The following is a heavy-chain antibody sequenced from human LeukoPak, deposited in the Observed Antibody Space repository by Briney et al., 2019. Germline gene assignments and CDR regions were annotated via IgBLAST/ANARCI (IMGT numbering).Heavy chain of an antibody. D-gene: IGHD1-26*01. V-gene: IGHV3-7*03. Sequence: GGSLRLSCAASGFTFSSYWMSWVRQAPGKGLEWVANIKQDGSEKYYVDSVKGRFTISRDNAKNSLYLQMNSLRAEDTAVYYCAREGGSFSNYFDYWGQGTLVTVSS. CDR2: IKQDGSEK. CDR1: GFTFSSYW. CDR3: AREGGSFSNYFDY. J-gene: IGHJ4*02.